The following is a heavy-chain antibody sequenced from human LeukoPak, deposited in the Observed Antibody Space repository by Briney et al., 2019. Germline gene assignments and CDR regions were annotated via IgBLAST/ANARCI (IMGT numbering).Heavy chain of an antibody. D-gene: IGHD3-10*01. J-gene: IGHJ4*02. CDR3: AGAKPKNMVRGLIMRRESRYYFDY. Sequence: GGSLRLSCAASGFTVSSNYMSWVRQAPGKGLEWVSVIYSGGSTYYADSVKGRFTISRDNSKSTLYIQMNSLRAEDTAVYYCAGAKPKNMVRGLIMRRESRYYFDYWGQGTLVTVSS. CDR1: GFTVSSNY. V-gene: IGHV3-53*01. CDR2: IYSGGST.